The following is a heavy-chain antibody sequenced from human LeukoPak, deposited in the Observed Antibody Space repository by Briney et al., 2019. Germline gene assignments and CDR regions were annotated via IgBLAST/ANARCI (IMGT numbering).Heavy chain of an antibody. Sequence: ASVKVSCKTSGSTFTSYGIDWVRQGPGQGLEWGGWIRAYNGNTKYAQKFQGRVTMTIDPSTRTAPMELRSLSSDDPAVYYCAKGKPWLDPVFDYWGQGTIVTVPS. D-gene: IGHD6-19*01. V-gene: IGHV1-18*01. CDR1: GSTFTSYG. CDR2: IRAYNGNT. J-gene: IGHJ4*02. CDR3: AKGKPWLDPVFDY.